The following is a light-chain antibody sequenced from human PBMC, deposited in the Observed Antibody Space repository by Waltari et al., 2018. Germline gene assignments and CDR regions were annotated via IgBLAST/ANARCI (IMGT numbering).Light chain of an antibody. V-gene: IGLV2-11*01. CDR3: CSYAGSYTWV. CDR2: DVT. J-gene: IGLJ3*02. Sequence: QRYQRRAPKLIILDVTKRPSGVPDRLSGSKSGNTASLTISGLRAEDEAEYYCCSYAGSYTWVFGGGTKLTVV.